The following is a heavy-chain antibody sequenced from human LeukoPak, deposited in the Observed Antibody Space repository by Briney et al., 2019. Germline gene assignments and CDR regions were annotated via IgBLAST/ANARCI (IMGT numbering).Heavy chain of an antibody. CDR1: GGSVSSDSYY. CDR3: ARDPVTSDAFDI. V-gene: IGHV4-61*01. J-gene: IGHJ3*02. D-gene: IGHD2-21*02. CDR2: IYYSGGS. Sequence: PSETLSLTCTVSGGSVSSDSYYWSWIRQPPGKGLEWIGYIYYSGGSNYNPSLKSRVTISVDTSKNQFSLKLNSVTAADTAVYYCARDPVTSDAFDIWGQGTMVTVSS.